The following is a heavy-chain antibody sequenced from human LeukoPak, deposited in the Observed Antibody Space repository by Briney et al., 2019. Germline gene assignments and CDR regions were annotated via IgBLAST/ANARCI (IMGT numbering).Heavy chain of an antibody. CDR3: ARKGDVVVVAGNRFDP. D-gene: IGHD2-15*01. CDR2: IYYSGST. Sequence: SETLSLTCTVSGGSISSSSYYWGWIRQPPGKGLEWIGSIYYSGSTYYNSSLMSRVTISVDTSKNQFSLKLTSVTAADTAVYYCARKGDVVVVAGNRFDPWGQGTLVIVSS. J-gene: IGHJ5*02. V-gene: IGHV4-39*01. CDR1: GGSISSSSYY.